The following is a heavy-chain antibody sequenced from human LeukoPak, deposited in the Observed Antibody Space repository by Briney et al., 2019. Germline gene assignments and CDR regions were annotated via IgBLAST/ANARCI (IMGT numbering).Heavy chain of an antibody. V-gene: IGHV4-4*07. J-gene: IGHJ4*02. Sequence: PSETLSLTCTVSGGSISSYYWSRIRQPAGKGLEWIGRIYTSGSTNYNASLKSRVSMSVDTSKNQFSLKLSSVTAADTAVFYCARENSGSYREFDYWGQGTLVTVSS. CDR1: GGSISSYY. CDR3: ARENSGSYREFDY. D-gene: IGHD1-26*01. CDR2: IYTSGST.